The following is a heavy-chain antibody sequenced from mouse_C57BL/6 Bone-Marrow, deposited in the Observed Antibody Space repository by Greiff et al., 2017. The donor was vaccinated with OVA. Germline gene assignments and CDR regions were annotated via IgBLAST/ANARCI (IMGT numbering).Heavy chain of an antibody. V-gene: IGHV2-2*01. CDR1: GFSLTSYG. CDR2: IWSGGST. Sequence: QVQLQQSGPGLVQPSQSLSITCTVSGFSLTSYGVHWVRQSPGKGLEWLGVIWSGGSTDYNAAFISRLSISKDNSKSQVFFKMHSLQADDTAIYYCARRGGNWYYLDYWGQGTTLTVSS. CDR3: ARRGGNWYYLDY. J-gene: IGHJ2*01.